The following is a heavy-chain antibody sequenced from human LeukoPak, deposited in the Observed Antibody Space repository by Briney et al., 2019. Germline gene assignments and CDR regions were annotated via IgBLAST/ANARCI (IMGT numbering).Heavy chain of an antibody. CDR3: ARGHGATYAFDI. J-gene: IGHJ3*02. Sequence: ASVEVSFKASGYTFTSYYMHWVRQAPGQGLEWMGWMNPNSGNTGYAQKFQGRVTITRTTSISTAYMELSSLRSEDTAVYYCARGHGATYAFDIWGQGTMVTVSS. V-gene: IGHV1-8*03. D-gene: IGHD5-12*01. CDR1: GYTFTSYY. CDR2: MNPNSGNT.